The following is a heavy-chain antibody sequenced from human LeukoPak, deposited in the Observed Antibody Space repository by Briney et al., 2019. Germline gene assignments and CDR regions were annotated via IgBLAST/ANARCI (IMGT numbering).Heavy chain of an antibody. J-gene: IGHJ4*02. Sequence: SETLSLTCTVYGGSFSAYFWSWIRQPPGKGLEWMGEIDNRGSTAYNQSLKSRVTISIDKSKNQFSLKLTSVTAADTAVYYCARDGADSYDWGQGTLVTVSS. CDR2: IDNRGST. V-gene: IGHV4-34*01. CDR1: GGSFSAYF. D-gene: IGHD5-18*01. CDR3: ARDGADSYD.